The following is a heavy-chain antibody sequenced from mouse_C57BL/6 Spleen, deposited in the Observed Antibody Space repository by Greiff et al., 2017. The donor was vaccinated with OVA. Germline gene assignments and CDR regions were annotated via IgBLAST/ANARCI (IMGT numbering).Heavy chain of an antibody. V-gene: IGHV5-12*01. J-gene: IGHJ2*01. Sequence: EVQVVESGGGLVQPGGSLKLSCAASGFTFSDYYMYWVRQTPEKRLEWVAYISNGGGSTYYPDTVKGRFTISRDNAKNTRYLQMSRLKSEDTAMYYCARQGYYGSSYYFDFWGQGTTLTVSS. D-gene: IGHD1-1*01. CDR3: ARQGYYGSSYYFDF. CDR2: ISNGGGST. CDR1: GFTFSDYY.